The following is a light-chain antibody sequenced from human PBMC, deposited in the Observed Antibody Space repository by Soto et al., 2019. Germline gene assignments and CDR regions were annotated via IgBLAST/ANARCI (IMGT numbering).Light chain of an antibody. Sequence: EIVMTQSPATLSVSPGERATLTCRASQSVSSNLAWYQQKRGQAPRLLIYGASTRATGIPARFSGSGSGTEFTLTISSLQSEDFAVYYSQQYNNWGTFGQGTKVEIK. CDR3: QQYNNWGT. CDR1: QSVSSN. CDR2: GAS. J-gene: IGKJ1*01. V-gene: IGKV3-15*01.